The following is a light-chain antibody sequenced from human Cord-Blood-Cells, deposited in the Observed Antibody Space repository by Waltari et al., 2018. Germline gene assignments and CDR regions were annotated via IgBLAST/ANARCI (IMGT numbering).Light chain of an antibody. V-gene: IGKV3-15*01. CDR2: GAS. J-gene: IGKJ2*01. CDR1: QSVSSN. Sequence: EIVMTQSPATLSVSPGERATLSCRASQSVSSNLAWYQQKPGQAPRLLIYGASTRANSIPARFSGSGSGTEFTLTISSLQSEDFAVYYCQQYNNWPPYTFGQGTKLEIK. CDR3: QQYNNWPPYT.